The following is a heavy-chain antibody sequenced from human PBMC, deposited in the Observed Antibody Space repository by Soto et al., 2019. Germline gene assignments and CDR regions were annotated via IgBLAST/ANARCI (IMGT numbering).Heavy chain of an antibody. CDR3: ARGSGSYGVGYYYGMDV. CDR1: GYTFTSYG. CDR2: ISAYNGNT. D-gene: IGHD1-26*01. Sequence: ASVKVCFKASGYTFTSYGISWLRQAPGQGLEWMGWISAYNGNTNYAQKLQGRVTMTTDTSTSTAYMELRSLRSDDTAVYYCARGSGSYGVGYYYGMDVWGQGTTVTVSS. V-gene: IGHV1-18*04. J-gene: IGHJ6*02.